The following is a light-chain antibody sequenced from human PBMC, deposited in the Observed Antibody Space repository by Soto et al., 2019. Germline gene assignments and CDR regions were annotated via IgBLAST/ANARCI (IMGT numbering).Light chain of an antibody. CDR1: QTVSSS. CDR2: GTS. J-gene: IGKJ2*01. CDR3: QQYNNWPPMST. V-gene: IGKV3-15*01. Sequence: EIVLTQSPATLSLSPGERATLSCRASQTVSSSLAWYQQKPGQAPRLLIHGTSTRAADIPARFSGSVSGTEFTLTINSLQPEDFVIYYCQQYNNWPPMSTFGQGTKLEMK.